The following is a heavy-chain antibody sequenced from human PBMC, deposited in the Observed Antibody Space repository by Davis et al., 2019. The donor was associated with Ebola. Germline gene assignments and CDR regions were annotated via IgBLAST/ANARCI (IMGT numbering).Heavy chain of an antibody. CDR2: INSGGSYI. CDR1: GFTFSTYG. CDR3: ATRRTPYGLDV. V-gene: IGHV3-21*05. Sequence: PGGSLRLSCAASGFTFSTYGMTWVRQAPGKGLEWVSHINSGGSYISYTDSVKGRFIISRDDAKSTVYLQINSLRAEDTAVYYCATRRTPYGLDVWGQGTTVTVSS. D-gene: IGHD6-6*01. J-gene: IGHJ6*02.